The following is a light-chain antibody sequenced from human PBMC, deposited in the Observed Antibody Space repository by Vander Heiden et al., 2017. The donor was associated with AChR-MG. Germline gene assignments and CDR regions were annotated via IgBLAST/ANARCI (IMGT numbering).Light chain of an antibody. J-gene: IGKJ2*02. CDR1: QGIRND. CDR3: LHVYHDPPWT. CDR2: AAS. V-gene: IGKV1-17*01. Sequence: DIQMTQSPSSLSASVGDRVTITCRASQGIRNDLHWYQQKPGKAPKRLIYAASRLESGVPARFSGSGSGTEFTLTISSLQPEDFATYYCLHVYHDPPWTFGQGTKLEIK.